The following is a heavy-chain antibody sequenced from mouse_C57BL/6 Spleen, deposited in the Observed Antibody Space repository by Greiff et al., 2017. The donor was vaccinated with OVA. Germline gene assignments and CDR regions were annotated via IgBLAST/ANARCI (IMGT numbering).Heavy chain of an antibody. CDR1: GYTFTDYY. Sequence: EVQLQQPGPELVKPGASVKISCKASGYTFTDYYMNWVKQSHGQSLEWIGDINPNNGGTSYNQKFKGKATLTVDKSSSTAYMELRSLTSEDSAVYYCARPYYAGRSPAWFAYWGQGTLVTVSA. CDR2: INPNNGGT. CDR3: ARPYYAGRSPAWFAY. D-gene: IGHD1-1*01. J-gene: IGHJ3*01. V-gene: IGHV1-26*01.